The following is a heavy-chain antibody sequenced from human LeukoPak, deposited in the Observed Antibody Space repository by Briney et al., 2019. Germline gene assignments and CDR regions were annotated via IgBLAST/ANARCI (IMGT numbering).Heavy chain of an antibody. CDR3: ARSRRFDY. CDR2: MNPNSGNT. CDR1: GYTFINYP. D-gene: IGHD2-2*01. V-gene: IGHV1-8*01. Sequence: ASVKVSCKASGYTFINYPLSWVRQAPGQGPEWMGWMNPNSGNTGYAQKFQGRVTMTRNTSISTAYMELSSLRSEDTAVYYCARSRRFDYWGQGTLVTVSS. J-gene: IGHJ4*02.